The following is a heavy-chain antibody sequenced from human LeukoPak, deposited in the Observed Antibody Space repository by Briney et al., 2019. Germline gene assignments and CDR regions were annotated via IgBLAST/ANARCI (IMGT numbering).Heavy chain of an antibody. D-gene: IGHD2-8*01. CDR1: SGSISHFY. J-gene: IGHJ4*02. Sequence: SETLSLPCTVSSGSISHFYWNWIRQPPGKGLEWIGYIHYTGSTNYNPSLKSRGTISVDTSKSQFSLKLSSVTAADTAVYYCATYTNRLHYWGQGTLVTVSS. V-gene: IGHV4-59*01. CDR2: IHYTGST. CDR3: ATYTNRLHY.